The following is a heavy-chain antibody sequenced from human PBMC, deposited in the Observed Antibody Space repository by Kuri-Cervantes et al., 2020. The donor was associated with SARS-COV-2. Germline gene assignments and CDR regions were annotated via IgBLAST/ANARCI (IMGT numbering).Heavy chain of an antibody. V-gene: IGHV4-31*03. D-gene: IGHD4-17*01. J-gene: IGHJ4*02. CDR1: GGSISSGGYY. CDR3: ARDLKAGGSFYYGDHYFDY. Sequence: LRLSCTVSGGSISSGGYYWSWIRQHPGKGLEWIGYIYYSGSTYYNPSLKSRVTISVDTSKNQFSLKLSSVTAADTAVYYCARDLKAGGSFYYGDHYFDYWGQGTLVTVSS. CDR2: IYYSGST.